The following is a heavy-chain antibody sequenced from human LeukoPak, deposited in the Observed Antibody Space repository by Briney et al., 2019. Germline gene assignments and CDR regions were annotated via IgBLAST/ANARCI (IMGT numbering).Heavy chain of an antibody. CDR3: ASSPKTMVFGARVYYYMDV. D-gene: IGHD3/OR15-3a*01. Sequence: GGSLRLSCAVSTFTFSTYSMSWVRQAPGKGLEWVSSISSGTSYIYYADSVKGRFTISRDNAKTSLYLQMNSLRAEDTGVYYCASSPKTMVFGARVYYYMDVWGKGTTVTVSS. CDR2: ISSGTSYI. V-gene: IGHV3-21*01. J-gene: IGHJ6*03. CDR1: TFTFSTYS.